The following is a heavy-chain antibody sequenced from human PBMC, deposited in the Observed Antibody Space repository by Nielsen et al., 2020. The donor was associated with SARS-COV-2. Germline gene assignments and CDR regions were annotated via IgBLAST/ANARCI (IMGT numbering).Heavy chain of an antibody. CDR2: IWHDGSKT. V-gene: IGHV3-33*01. D-gene: IGHD3-22*01. CDR3: AREYYYDVSGYYYYFDS. Sequence: VRQAPGKGLEWVAIIWHDGSKTYYADSVKGRFTISRDNSKNTLYLQMNNPRAEDTAVYYCAREYYYDVSGYYYYFDSWGQGTLVPSPQ. J-gene: IGHJ4*02.